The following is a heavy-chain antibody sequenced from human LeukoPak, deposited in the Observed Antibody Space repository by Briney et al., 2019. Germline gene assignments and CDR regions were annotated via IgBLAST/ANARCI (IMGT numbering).Heavy chain of an antibody. CDR2: IYSSGTT. J-gene: IGHJ4*02. CDR1: GFTVSSNY. V-gene: IGHV3-66*02. Sequence: GGSLRLSCTASGFTVSSNYMTWVRQAPGKGLEWGSIIYSSGTTYYADSVKGRFTISRDNSKNTLYLQMNSPRTRHTAVNFCERTVYLKPIDSLGQGPLVTVSS. CDR3: ERTVYLKPIDS.